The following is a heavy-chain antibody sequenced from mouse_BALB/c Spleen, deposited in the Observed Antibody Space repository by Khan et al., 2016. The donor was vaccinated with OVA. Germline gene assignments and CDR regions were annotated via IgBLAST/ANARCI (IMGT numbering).Heavy chain of an antibody. CDR3: ARVGYNGTMDY. Sequence: QIQLVQSGPELKKPGETVKISCKASGYTFTNYGMNWVKQAPGKGLKWMGWINTYTGEPTYADDFKGRLAFSLETSASTAYLQINNLKNEDTATYFCARVGYNGTMDYWGQGTSVTVS. D-gene: IGHD2-14*01. V-gene: IGHV9-3-1*01. CDR1: GYTFTNYG. CDR2: INTYTGEP. J-gene: IGHJ4*01.